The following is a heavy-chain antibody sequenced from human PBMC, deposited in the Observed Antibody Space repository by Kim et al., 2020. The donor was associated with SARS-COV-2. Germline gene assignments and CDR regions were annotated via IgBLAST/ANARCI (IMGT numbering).Heavy chain of an antibody. Sequence: GGSLRLSCAASGFTFSSYGMHWVRQAPGKGLEWVAVISYDGSNKYYADSVKGRFTISRDNSKNTLYLQMNSLRAEDTAVYYCAKDLSDSSGYYYVRSGAFDIWGQGTMVTVSS. J-gene: IGHJ3*02. CDR1: GFTFSSYG. CDR3: AKDLSDSSGYYYVRSGAFDI. CDR2: ISYDGSNK. V-gene: IGHV3-30*18. D-gene: IGHD3-22*01.